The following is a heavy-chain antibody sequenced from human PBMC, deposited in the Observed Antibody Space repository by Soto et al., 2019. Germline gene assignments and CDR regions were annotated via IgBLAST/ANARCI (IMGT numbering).Heavy chain of an antibody. V-gene: IGHV1-46*01. J-gene: IGHJ2*01. CDR3: ARFSYYYDSSGYSPFGL. D-gene: IGHD3-22*01. CDR1: GYTFTSYY. Sequence: QVQLVQSGAEVKKPGASVKVSCKASGYTFTSYYMHWVRQAPGQGLEWMGIINPSGGSTSCAQKFQGRVTMTRDTSTSTGYMGLGSLKSEDTAGYYCARFSYYYDSSGYSPFGLWGRGTLVTVSS. CDR2: INPSGGST.